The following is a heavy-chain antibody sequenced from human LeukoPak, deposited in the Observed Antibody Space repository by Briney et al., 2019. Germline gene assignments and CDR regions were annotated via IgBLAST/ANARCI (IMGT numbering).Heavy chain of an antibody. CDR1: GFTFSSFG. Sequence: GGSLRLSCGASGFTFSSFGMHWVRQAPGKGLEWVAFIRFDGSNKYYADSVKGRFTISRDNSKNTLFLQVNSLRAEDTAVYYCARDTIAVATWGQGTLVTVSS. J-gene: IGHJ4*02. D-gene: IGHD6-19*01. CDR2: IRFDGSNK. V-gene: IGHV3-30*02. CDR3: ARDTIAVAT.